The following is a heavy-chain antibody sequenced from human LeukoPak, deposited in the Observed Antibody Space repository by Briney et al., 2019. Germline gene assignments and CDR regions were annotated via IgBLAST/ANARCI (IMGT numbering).Heavy chain of an antibody. CDR3: ASQYSSGWYASFDAFDI. J-gene: IGHJ3*02. CDR1: GYTFTDYY. D-gene: IGHD6-19*01. Sequence: GASVKVSCKASGYTFTDYYIHWVRQAPGQGLEWMGWINTNTGNPRYAQGFTGRFVFSLDTSVNTAYLQISSLKAEDTAVYYCASQYSSGWYASFDAFDIWGQGTLVTVSS. V-gene: IGHV7-4-1*02. CDR2: INTNTGNP.